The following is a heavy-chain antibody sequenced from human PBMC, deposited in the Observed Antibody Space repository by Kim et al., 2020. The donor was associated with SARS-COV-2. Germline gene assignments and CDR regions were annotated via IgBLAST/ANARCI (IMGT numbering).Heavy chain of an antibody. J-gene: IGHJ3*02. V-gene: IGHV3-33*01. CDR3: ARVRGYSGWGDAFDI. D-gene: IGHD5-12*01. CDR2: IWYDGSNK. Sequence: GGSLRLSCAASGFTFSSYGMHWVRQAPGKGLEWVAVIWYDGSNKYYADSVKGRFTISRDNSKNTLYLQMNSLRVEDTAVYYCARVRGYSGWGDAFDIWGQGTMVTVSS. CDR1: GFTFSSYG.